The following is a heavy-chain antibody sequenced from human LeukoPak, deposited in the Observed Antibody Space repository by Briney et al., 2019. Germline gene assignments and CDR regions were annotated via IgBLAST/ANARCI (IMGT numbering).Heavy chain of an antibody. Sequence: PGGSLRLSCAASGFTFDDYGMSWVRHAPGKGLEWVSGINWNGGSTGYADSVKGRFTIPRDNAKNSLYLQMNSLRAEDTALYHCARESLSVAAAGTLDYWGQGTLVTVSS. CDR2: INWNGGST. CDR3: ARESLSVAAAGTLDY. J-gene: IGHJ4*02. V-gene: IGHV3-20*01. CDR1: GFTFDDYG. D-gene: IGHD6-13*01.